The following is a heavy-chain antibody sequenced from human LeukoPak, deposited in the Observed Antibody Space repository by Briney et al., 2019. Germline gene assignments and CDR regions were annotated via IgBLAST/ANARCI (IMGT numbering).Heavy chain of an antibody. CDR3: AREKTGDGHNFNWFDP. V-gene: IGHV1-69*05. D-gene: IGHD5-24*01. J-gene: IGHJ5*02. CDR2: TIPFLDTP. Sequence: SVKVSCKALGGTFRHHAVSWVRQAPGQGLEWMGGTIPFLDTPQYAQRFQGRLTITTDESTITVYMELNSLESDDTAVYYCAREKTGDGHNFNWFDPWGQGTLVTVSS. CDR1: GGTFRHHA.